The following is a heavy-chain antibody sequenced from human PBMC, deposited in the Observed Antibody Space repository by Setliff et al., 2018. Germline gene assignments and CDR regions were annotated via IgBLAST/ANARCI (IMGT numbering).Heavy chain of an antibody. Sequence: SETLSLTCAAYGGTFSDYHWTWIRQSPEKGLEWIGEINHRGSTNYNPSLKSRVTISIDTSKSLFSLKLRSVTAADTATYFCARGRVPYYWLQGTLVTVSS. J-gene: IGHJ4*02. V-gene: IGHV4-34*01. CDR3: ARGRVPYY. CDR2: INHRGST. CDR1: GGTFSDYH.